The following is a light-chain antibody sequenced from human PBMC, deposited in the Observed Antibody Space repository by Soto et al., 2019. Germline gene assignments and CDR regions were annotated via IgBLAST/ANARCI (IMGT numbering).Light chain of an antibody. V-gene: IGKV3-20*01. CDR3: QHYGNSPPFT. CDR2: GAS. CDR1: QSVSSSH. J-gene: IGKJ2*01. Sequence: EIVLTQSPGTLSLSPGERATLSCGASQSVSSSHLAWYQQKPGQAPRLLIYGASSRATGIPDRFSGSGSGTDFTLTISRLEPEDFAVYFCQHYGNSPPFTFGQGTKVEIK.